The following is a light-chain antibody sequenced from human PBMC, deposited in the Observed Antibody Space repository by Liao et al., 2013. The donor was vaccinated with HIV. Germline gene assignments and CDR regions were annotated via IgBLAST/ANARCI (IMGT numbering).Light chain of an antibody. CDR3: QAWDSSTEHVV. Sequence: SYELTQPPSVSVSPGQTASITCSGDKLGDKYACWYQQKPGQSPVLVIYQNNKRPSGIPERFSASNSGNTATLTIRGTQAVDEADYYCQAWDSSTEHVVFGGGTKLTVL. CDR2: QNN. J-gene: IGLJ2*01. CDR1: KLGDKY. V-gene: IGLV3-1*01.